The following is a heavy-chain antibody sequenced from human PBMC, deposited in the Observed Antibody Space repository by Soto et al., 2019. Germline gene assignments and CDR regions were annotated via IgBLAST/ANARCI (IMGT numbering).Heavy chain of an antibody. CDR2: INVAGSVT. Sequence: EAHLVASGGGLAQPGESLILSCEASGFTFSDYSMNWVRQAPGKGLEWVSYINVAGSVTWFAESVKGRVTISRENGRDTLYLDIKGLRGADAATYYCAGGWGCISRVFHFNPLGHGSLGTLSS. V-gene: IGHV3-48*01. CDR1: GFTFSDYS. J-gene: IGHJ5*02. D-gene: IGHD3-16*01. CDR3: AGGWGCISRVFHFNP.